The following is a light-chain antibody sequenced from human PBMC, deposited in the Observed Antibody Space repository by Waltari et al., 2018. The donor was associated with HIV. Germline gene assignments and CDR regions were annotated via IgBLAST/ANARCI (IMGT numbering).Light chain of an antibody. CDR1: PSVLYSANNQNY. Sequence: DIVMTQSPDSLAVSLGERATINCKYSPSVLYSANNQNYLAWYQQKPGQPPKLLIYWASTRESGVPDRFSGSGSGTDFTLTISSLQAADVAVYYCQQFYSDLWTFGQGTKVEIK. CDR3: QQFYSDLWT. V-gene: IGKV4-1*01. CDR2: WAS. J-gene: IGKJ1*01.